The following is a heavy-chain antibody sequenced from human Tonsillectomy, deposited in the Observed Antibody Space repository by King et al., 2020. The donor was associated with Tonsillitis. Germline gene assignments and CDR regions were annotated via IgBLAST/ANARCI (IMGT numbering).Heavy chain of an antibody. V-gene: IGHV1-18*01. D-gene: IGHD3-10*01. Sequence: QLVQSGAEVKKPGASVKVSCKASGYIFTSPDISWVRQAPGQGLEWMGWISAYNGHINYAQKLQGRVTMTTDTSTSTAYMELRSLRSDDTAVYYCARGLVRGVILDYFDYWGQGTLVTVSS. CDR2: ISAYNGHI. CDR3: ARGLVRGVILDYFDY. J-gene: IGHJ4*02. CDR1: GYIFTSPD.